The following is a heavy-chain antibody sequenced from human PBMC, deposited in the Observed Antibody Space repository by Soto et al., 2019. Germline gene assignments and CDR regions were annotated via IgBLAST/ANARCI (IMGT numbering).Heavy chain of an antibody. CDR2: ISGSGGGT. V-gene: IGHV3-23*01. CDR3: AKGHQSEYTQYFHH. CDR1: GFTFSTYA. Sequence: EVQLLESGGGLVQPGGSLRLSCAASGFTFSTYAMTWVRQAPGKGLEWVSGISGSGGGTYYADSVRGRFTISRDNCKSALYLQMNSLRADDTAIYSCAKGHQSEYTQYFHHWGQGTLVTVSS. D-gene: IGHD2-15*01. J-gene: IGHJ1*01.